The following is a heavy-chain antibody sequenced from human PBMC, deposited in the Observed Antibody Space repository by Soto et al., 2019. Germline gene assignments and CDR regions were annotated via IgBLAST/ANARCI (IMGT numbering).Heavy chain of an antibody. CDR1: GGTFSSYA. D-gene: IGHD3-22*01. V-gene: IGHV1-69*01. J-gene: IGHJ3*02. CDR2: IISIFGTA. CDR3: SRDSSVVISKYAFDI. Sequence: QVQLVQSGAEVKKPGSSVKVSCKASGGTFSSYAISWVRQAPGQGIEWMGGIISIFGTANYAQKFKGRVTITADESTSTAYMELSSLSSEDTAVYYCSRDSSVVISKYAFDIWGQGTMVTVSS.